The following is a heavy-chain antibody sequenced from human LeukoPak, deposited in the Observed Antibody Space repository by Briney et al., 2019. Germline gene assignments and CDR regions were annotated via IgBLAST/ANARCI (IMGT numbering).Heavy chain of an antibody. J-gene: IGHJ3*02. Sequence: GGSLRLSCAASGFTFSNYAMSWVRQAPGKGLEWVSYISSGRTIYYADSVKGRFTISRDNAKNSLYLQMNSLRAEDTAVYYCARLYSSSSGKAFDIWGQGTMVTVSS. D-gene: IGHD6-6*01. V-gene: IGHV3-69-1*02. CDR1: GFTFSNYA. CDR3: ARLYSSSSGKAFDI. CDR2: ISSGRTI.